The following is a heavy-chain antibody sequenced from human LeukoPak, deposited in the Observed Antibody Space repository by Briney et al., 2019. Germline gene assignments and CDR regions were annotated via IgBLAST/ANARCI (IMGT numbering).Heavy chain of an antibody. CDR2: ISGSGGST. J-gene: IGHJ4*02. CDR1: GFTFSSYG. V-gene: IGHV3-23*01. D-gene: IGHD1-26*01. CDR3: AKDGSYGDSSGYYLDY. Sequence: GGTLRLSCAASGFTFSSYGMSWVRQAPGKGLEWVSAISGSGGSTYYADSVKGRFTISRDNSKNTLYLQMNSLRAEDTAVYYCAKDGSYGDSSGYYLDYWGQGTLVTVSS.